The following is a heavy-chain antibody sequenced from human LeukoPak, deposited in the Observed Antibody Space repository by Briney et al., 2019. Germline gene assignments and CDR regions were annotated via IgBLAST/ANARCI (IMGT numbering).Heavy chain of an antibody. D-gene: IGHD2-15*01. V-gene: IGHV4-59*01. CDR2: IYYSGST. J-gene: IGHJ6*03. Sequence: SETLSLTCTVSGGSISSYYWSWIRQPPGKGLEWIGYIYYSGSTNYNPSLKSRVTISVDTSKNQFSLKLSSVTAADTAVYYCARARLAYCSGGSCYSAQGNYYYYYMDVWGKGTTVTISS. CDR3: ARARLAYCSGGSCYSAQGNYYYYYMDV. CDR1: GGSISSYY.